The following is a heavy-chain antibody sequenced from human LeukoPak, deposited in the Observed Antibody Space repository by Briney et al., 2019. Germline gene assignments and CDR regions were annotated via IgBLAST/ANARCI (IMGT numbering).Heavy chain of an antibody. CDR1: GGSISSYY. J-gene: IGHJ4*02. Sequence: SETLSLTCTVSGGSISSYYWSWIRQPPGKGLEWIGYIYYSGSTNYNPSLKSRVTISVDTSKNQFSLKLSSVNAADTAVYYCAREQSCSGGSCYSAYFDYWGQGTLVTVSS. CDR2: IYYSGST. D-gene: IGHD2-15*01. V-gene: IGHV4-59*01. CDR3: AREQSCSGGSCYSAYFDY.